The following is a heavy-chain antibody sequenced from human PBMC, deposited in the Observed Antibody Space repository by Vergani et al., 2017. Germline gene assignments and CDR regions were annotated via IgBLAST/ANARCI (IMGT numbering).Heavy chain of an antibody. V-gene: IGHV1-69*01. Sequence: QVQLVQSGAEVMKPGSSVKVSCKASGGTFSSYAISWVRQAPGQGLEWMGGIIPIFGTANYAQKFQGRVTITADESTSTAYMELSSLRSEDTAVYYCARLTLGYCSSTSCPLDYWGQGTLVTVSS. D-gene: IGHD2-2*01. CDR2: IIPIFGTA. CDR1: GGTFSSYA. J-gene: IGHJ4*02. CDR3: ARLTLGYCSSTSCPLDY.